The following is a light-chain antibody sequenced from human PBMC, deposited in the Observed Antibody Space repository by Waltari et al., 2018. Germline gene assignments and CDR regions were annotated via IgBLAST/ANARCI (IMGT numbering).Light chain of an antibody. CDR1: SSNIGAGYD. CDR2: GNS. Sequence: QSVLTQPPSVSGAPGQRVTISCTGSSSNIGAGYDVPWYQQLPGTAPKLLIYGNSNRPSGVPDGFSGSKSGTSASLAITALQAEDEADYYCQSYDSSLSGGVFGGGTKLTVL. J-gene: IGLJ2*01. V-gene: IGLV1-40*01. CDR3: QSYDSSLSGGV.